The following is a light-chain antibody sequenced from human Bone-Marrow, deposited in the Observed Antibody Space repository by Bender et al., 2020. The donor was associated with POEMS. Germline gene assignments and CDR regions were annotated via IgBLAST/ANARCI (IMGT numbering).Light chain of an antibody. CDR3: CSYVGRGNMV. Sequence: QSALTQSASVSGSPGQSITISCTGTSNDIGSFNLVSWYQRHPGKAPKLMIYEVSKRPSGVSDRFSGSKTGNTASLTISGLQTEDEADYYCCSYVGRGNMVFGGGTKLTVL. CDR2: EVS. V-gene: IGLV2-23*02. J-gene: IGLJ2*01. CDR1: SNDIGSFNL.